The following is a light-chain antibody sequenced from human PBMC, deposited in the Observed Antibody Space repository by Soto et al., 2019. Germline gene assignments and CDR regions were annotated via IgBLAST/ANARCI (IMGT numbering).Light chain of an antibody. Sequence: DIQMTQSPPSLSGSVGDRVTITCQASQDIGKHLNWYQQKPGKAPKLLIYDASNSETGVPSRFSGSGSGTYFTFTINSLRPDDIAIYFCQQNHNVPLFTFGPGTKVNIK. CDR2: DAS. CDR3: QQNHNVPLFT. J-gene: IGKJ3*01. V-gene: IGKV1-33*01. CDR1: QDIGKH.